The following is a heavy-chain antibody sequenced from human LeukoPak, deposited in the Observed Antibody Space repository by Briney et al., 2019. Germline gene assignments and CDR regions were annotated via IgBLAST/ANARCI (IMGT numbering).Heavy chain of an antibody. V-gene: IGHV3-33*01. CDR3: ARSMAAADY. Sequence: GGSLRLSCGASGFIFSTYGMQWVRQAPGKELEWVAVIWYDGSNKYYADSVKGRFTVSRDNSKNTLYLQMNSLRAEDTAVYYCARSMAAADYWGQGTLVTVSS. J-gene: IGHJ4*02. CDR1: GFIFSTYG. CDR2: IWYDGSNK. D-gene: IGHD6-13*01.